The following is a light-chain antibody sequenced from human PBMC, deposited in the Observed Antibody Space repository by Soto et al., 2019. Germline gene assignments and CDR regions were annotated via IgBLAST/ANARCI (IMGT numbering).Light chain of an antibody. J-gene: IGLJ3*02. CDR2: NNN. Sequence: QSVLTQPPSASGTPGQRVTISCSGSSSNIGSHVVYWYQQLAGTAPKLLMYNNNQRPSGVPDRFSGSKSGTSASLAISGPKSEDEAEYYCEVWDDSLDGWVFGGGTKLTVL. CDR3: EVWDDSLDGWV. CDR1: SSNIGSHV. V-gene: IGLV1-44*01.